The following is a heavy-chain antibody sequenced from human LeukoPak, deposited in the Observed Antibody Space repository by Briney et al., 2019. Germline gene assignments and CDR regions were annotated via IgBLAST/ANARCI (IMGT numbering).Heavy chain of an antibody. V-gene: IGHV3-30-3*01. CDR3: AREGYYGSGSPPSLYFDY. D-gene: IGHD3-10*01. CDR1: GFTFRNYV. J-gene: IGHJ4*02. CDR2: TSSDLDVK. Sequence: GGSLGLSCAASGFTFRNYVIHWVRQAPDKGLEWVAVTSSDLDVKLYADSVKGRFTISRDNSRSTLYLQMNSLRPEDTAICYCAREGYYGSGSPPSLYFDYWGQGTLVTVSS.